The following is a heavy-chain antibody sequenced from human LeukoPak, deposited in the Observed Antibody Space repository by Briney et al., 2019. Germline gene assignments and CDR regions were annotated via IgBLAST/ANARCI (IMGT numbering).Heavy chain of an antibody. D-gene: IGHD3-10*01. CDR2: INHSGST. V-gene: IGHV4-34*01. CDR1: GGSFSGYY. J-gene: IGHJ2*01. CDR3: ARGSPPYYYGSGSRRHFDL. Sequence: SETLSLNCTVYGGSFSGYYWSWIRQPPGKGLEWIGEINHSGSTNYNPSLKSRVTISVDTSKNQFSLKLSSVTAADTAVYYCARGSPPYYYGSGSRRHFDLWVRGTLVTVSS.